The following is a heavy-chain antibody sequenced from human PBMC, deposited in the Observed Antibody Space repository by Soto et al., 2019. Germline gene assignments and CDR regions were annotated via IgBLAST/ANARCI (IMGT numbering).Heavy chain of an antibody. Sequence: SETLSLTCAVSGYSISSRNWWGWLRQSPGKGLEWLGYMYDSGSTYYNPFLKSRVTMSVYTSKKQFSLKLRSVTAVDTAVYYWARVKYDDIGYYEDNGGPVTQATVS. CDR3: ARVKYDDIGYYEDN. CDR2: MYDSGST. J-gene: IGHJ4*02. V-gene: IGHV4-28*03. CDR1: GYSISSRNW. D-gene: IGHD3-22*01.